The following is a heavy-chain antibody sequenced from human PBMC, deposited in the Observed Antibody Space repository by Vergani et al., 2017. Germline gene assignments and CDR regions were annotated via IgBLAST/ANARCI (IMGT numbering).Heavy chain of an antibody. J-gene: IGHJ4*02. CDR3: ARDHADSSGYPAGSY. Sequence: QVQLVQSGAEVKKPGSSVKVSCKASRGTFSSFGISWVRQAPGQGLEWMGRIIPMFATADYAQKFQGRVTITADESQTTAYMQLSSLRSEDTAVYYCARDHADSSGYPAGSYWGQGTLVTVSS. V-gene: IGHV1-69*18. D-gene: IGHD3-22*01. CDR2: IIPMFATA. CDR1: RGTFSSFG.